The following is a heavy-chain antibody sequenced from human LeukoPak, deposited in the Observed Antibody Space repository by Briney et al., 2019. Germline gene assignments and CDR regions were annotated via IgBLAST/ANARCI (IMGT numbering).Heavy chain of an antibody. CDR2: IYHSGST. CDR3: ARSRDGSNWGAFDI. V-gene: IGHV4-59*08. D-gene: IGHD5-24*01. Sequence: TSESLSLTCTVSGGSISGYYWSWIRQPPGKGLEWIGYIYHSGSTNYNPSLKSRLTMSVDTSNNQFSLKVRSVTAADTAVYYCARSRDGSNWGAFDIWGQGTMVTVSS. CDR1: GGSISGYY. J-gene: IGHJ3*02.